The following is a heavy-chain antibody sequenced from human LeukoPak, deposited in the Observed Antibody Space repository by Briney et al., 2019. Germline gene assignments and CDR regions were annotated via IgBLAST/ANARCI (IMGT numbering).Heavy chain of an antibody. CDR3: AKLRWPRGGRSSFDF. J-gene: IGHJ4*02. V-gene: IGHV5-51*01. Sequence: GESLKISCKASGHSFTTYWIGWVRQMPGKGLEWMGIIYPSDSDTKYSPSFQGQVTISADKSISTAYLQWTSLKASDTAMYYCAKLRWPRGGRSSFDFWGQGTLVTVSS. CDR2: IYPSDSDT. CDR1: GHSFTTYW. D-gene: IGHD4-23*01.